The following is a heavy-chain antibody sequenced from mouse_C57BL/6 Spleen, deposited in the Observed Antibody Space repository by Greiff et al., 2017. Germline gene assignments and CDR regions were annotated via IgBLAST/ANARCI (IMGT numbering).Heavy chain of an antibody. Sequence: EVQGVESGGGLVKPAGSLTLSCAASGFTFSSYTMSWVRQTPEKKLEWVATISGGGGNTYYPDSVKGRFTISRDNAKNTLYLQMSSLRSEDTALYYCARRDYVSFAYWGQGTLVTVSA. CDR1: GFTFSSYT. J-gene: IGHJ3*01. CDR3: ARRDYVSFAY. CDR2: ISGGGGNT. D-gene: IGHD2-13*01. V-gene: IGHV5-9*01.